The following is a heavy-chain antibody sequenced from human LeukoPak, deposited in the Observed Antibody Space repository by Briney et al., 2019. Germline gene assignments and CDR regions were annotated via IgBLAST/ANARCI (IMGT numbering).Heavy chain of an antibody. CDR1: GFTFSSYA. Sequence: GRSLRLSCAASGFTFSSYAMHWVRQAPGKALEWVAVISYDGSNKYYADSVKGRFTISRDNSKNTLYLQMNSLRAEDTAVYYCAGGELSAFDYWGQGTLVTVSS. CDR2: ISYDGSNK. J-gene: IGHJ4*02. V-gene: IGHV3-30*04. D-gene: IGHD3-16*02. CDR3: AGGELSAFDY.